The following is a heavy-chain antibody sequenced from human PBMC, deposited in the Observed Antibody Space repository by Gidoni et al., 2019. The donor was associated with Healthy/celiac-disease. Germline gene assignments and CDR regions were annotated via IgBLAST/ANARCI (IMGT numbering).Heavy chain of an antibody. J-gene: IGHJ4*02. CDR1: GFTFSSYS. V-gene: IGHV3-21*01. D-gene: IGHD5-12*01. CDR3: ASGVEMATISLHWFDY. CDR2: ISSSSSYI. Sequence: EVQLVESGGGLVKPGGSLRLSCAASGFTFSSYSMNWVRQAPGKGLEWVASISSSSSYIYYADSVKGRFTISRDNAKNSLYLQMNSLRAEDTAVYYCASGVEMATISLHWFDYWGQGTLVTVSS.